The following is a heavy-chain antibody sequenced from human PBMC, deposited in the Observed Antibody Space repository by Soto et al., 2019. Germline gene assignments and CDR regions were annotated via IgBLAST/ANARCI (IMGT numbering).Heavy chain of an antibody. D-gene: IGHD3-9*01. V-gene: IGHV4-34*01. CDR3: AAIRGTYYDILTGYSDFDY. J-gene: IGHJ4*02. Sequence: PSETLSLTCAVYGGSFSGYYWSWIRQPPGKGLEWIGEINHSGSTNYNPSLKSRVTISVDTSKNQFSLKLSSVTAADTAVYYCAAIRGTYYDILTGYSDFDYWGQGTLVTVSS. CDR1: GGSFSGYY. CDR2: INHSGST.